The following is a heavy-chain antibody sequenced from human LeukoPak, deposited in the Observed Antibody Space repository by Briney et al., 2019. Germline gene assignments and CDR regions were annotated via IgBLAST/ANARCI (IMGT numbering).Heavy chain of an antibody. D-gene: IGHD2-8*01. CDR3: ANRPNPYYYYGMDV. CDR1: GFTFSSYA. V-gene: IGHV3-23*01. CDR2: ISGSGGST. Sequence: GSLRLSCAASGFTFSSYAMSWVRQAPGKGLEWVSAISGSGGSTHYADSVKGRFTISRDNSKNTLYLQMNSLRAEDTAVYYCANRPNPYYYYGMDVWGQGTTVTVSS. J-gene: IGHJ6*02.